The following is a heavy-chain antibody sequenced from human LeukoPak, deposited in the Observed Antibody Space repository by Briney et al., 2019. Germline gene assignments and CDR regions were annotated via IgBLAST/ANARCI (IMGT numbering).Heavy chain of an antibody. Sequence: GGSLRLSCAASGFTFSDYYMSWIRQAPGKGLEWVSYTSSGGTSKYYADSVKGRFTISRDNVKNSLHLQMNSLRAEDTAVYYCVTSSGWWTVYYYYYYMDVWGKGTTVTVSS. V-gene: IGHV3-11*01. J-gene: IGHJ6*03. CDR2: TSSGGTSK. CDR1: GFTFSDYY. CDR3: VTSSGWWTVYYYYYYMDV. D-gene: IGHD6-19*01.